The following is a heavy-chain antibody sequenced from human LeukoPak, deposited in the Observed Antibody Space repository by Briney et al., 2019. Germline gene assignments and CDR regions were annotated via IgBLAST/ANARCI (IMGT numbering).Heavy chain of an antibody. CDR2: ISSSSAYI. CDR3: AKKMYDAFDI. V-gene: IGHV3-21*01. J-gene: IGHJ3*02. Sequence: GGCPRLSCSASGFTFSSYSMNWVRQAPGKGLEWVSFISSSSAYISYADSVKSRFTISRDNAKNSLYLQMNNLRAEDTAVYYCAKKMYDAFDIWG. CDR1: GFTFSSYS. D-gene: IGHD5-24*01.